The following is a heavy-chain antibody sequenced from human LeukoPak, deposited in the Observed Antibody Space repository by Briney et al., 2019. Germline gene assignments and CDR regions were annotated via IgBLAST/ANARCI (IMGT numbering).Heavy chain of an antibody. J-gene: IGHJ6*04. CDR1: GGSFSGYY. D-gene: IGHD2-2*01. V-gene: IGHV4-34*01. Sequence: SETLSLTCAVYGGSFSGYYWSWIRQPPGKGLEWIGEINHSGSTNYNPSLKSRVTISVDTSKNQFSLKLSSVTAADTAVYYCARGDRTPAGRKDIVVVPAARRDYYYYGMDVWGKGTTVTVSS. CDR3: ARGDRTPAGRKDIVVVPAARRDYYYYGMDV. CDR2: INHSGST.